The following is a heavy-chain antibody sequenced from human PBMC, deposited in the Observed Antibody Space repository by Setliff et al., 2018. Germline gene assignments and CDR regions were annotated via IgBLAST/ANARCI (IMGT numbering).Heavy chain of an antibody. J-gene: IGHJ6*03. CDR2: MHQSGRT. CDR3: AREGPESDSSGYMDV. CDR1: DGAFSTYY. V-gene: IGHV4-34*01. Sequence: SETLSLTCDVYDGAFSTYYWTWIRQPPGKGLEWIGEMHQSGRTQFNPSLKSRVTMSVDPSKNHFSLKVTSVTVADTAVYYCAREGPESDSSGYMDVWGQGTTVTVSS. D-gene: IGHD4-4*01.